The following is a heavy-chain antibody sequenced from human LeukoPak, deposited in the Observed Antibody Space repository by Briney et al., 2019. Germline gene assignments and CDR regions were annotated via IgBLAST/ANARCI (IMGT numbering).Heavy chain of an antibody. CDR3: ARGWLTNWFDP. V-gene: IGHV4-59*01. CDR2: IYYSGST. J-gene: IGHJ5*02. Sequence: SETLSFTCTVSGGSISSYYWSWIRQPRGKGLEWIGYIYYSGSTNYNTSLKSRVTISVDTTKNQFSLKLSSVTAAATAVYYCARGWLTNWFDPWGQGTLVTVSS. CDR1: GGSISSYY. D-gene: IGHD5-12*01.